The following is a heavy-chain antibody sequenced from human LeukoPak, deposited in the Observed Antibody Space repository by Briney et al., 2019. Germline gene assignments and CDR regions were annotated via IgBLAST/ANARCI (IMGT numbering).Heavy chain of an antibody. Sequence: GASVKVSCKASGYTFTSYDINWVRQATGQGLEWMGWMNPNSGNTGYAQKFQGRVTMTRNTSISTAYMELSSLRSEDTAVYYCARVDYYGSGSHWRFDAFDIWGQGTMVTVSS. CDR1: GYTFTSYD. CDR3: ARVDYYGSGSHWRFDAFDI. D-gene: IGHD3-10*01. J-gene: IGHJ3*02. CDR2: MNPNSGNT. V-gene: IGHV1-8*01.